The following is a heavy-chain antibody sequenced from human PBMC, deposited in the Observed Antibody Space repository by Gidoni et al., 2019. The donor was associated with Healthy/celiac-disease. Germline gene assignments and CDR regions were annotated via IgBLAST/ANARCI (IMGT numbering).Heavy chain of an antibody. D-gene: IGHD1-26*01. CDR3: ARVIVGWSWVGYFDY. J-gene: IGHJ4*02. V-gene: IGHV4-38-2*01. CDR1: GYSISSGYY. Sequence: QVQLQESGPGLVKPSETLSLPCAVSGYSISSGYYWGWIRQPPGKGLEWIGSSYHSGSTYYNPSLKSRVTISVDTSKNQFSLKLSSVTAADTAVYYCARVIVGWSWVGYFDYWGQGTLVTVSS. CDR2: SYHSGST.